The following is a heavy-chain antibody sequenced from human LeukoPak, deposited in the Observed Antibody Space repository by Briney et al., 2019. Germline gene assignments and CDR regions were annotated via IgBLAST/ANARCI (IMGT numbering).Heavy chain of an antibody. V-gene: IGHV3-74*01. D-gene: IGHD3-22*01. CDR3: ARVAAWDSSGYLFDY. Sequence: GGSLRLSCAASGFTFSSYALSWVRQAPGKGLVWVSRINSDGSSTSYADSVKGRFTISRENAKNTLYLQMNSLRAEDTAVYYCARVAAWDSSGYLFDYWGQGTLVTVSS. CDR1: GFTFSSYA. J-gene: IGHJ4*02. CDR2: INSDGSST.